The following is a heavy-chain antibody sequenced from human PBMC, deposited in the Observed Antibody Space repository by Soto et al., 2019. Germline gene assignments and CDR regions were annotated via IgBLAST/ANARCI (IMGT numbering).Heavy chain of an antibody. J-gene: IGHJ6*02. D-gene: IGHD3-22*01. CDR2: IIPIFGTA. V-gene: IGHV1-69*13. Sequence: SVKVSCKASGGTFSSYAISWVRQAPGQGLEWMGGIIPIFGTANYAQKFQGRVTITADESTSTAYMELSSLRSEDTAVYYCARAIVVVNHYYYYGMDVWGQGTTVTVSS. CDR3: ARAIVVVNHYYYYGMDV. CDR1: GGTFSSYA.